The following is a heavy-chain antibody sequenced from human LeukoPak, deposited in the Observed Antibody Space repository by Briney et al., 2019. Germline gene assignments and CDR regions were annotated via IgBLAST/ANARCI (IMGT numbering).Heavy chain of an antibody. D-gene: IGHD3-22*01. J-gene: IGHJ4*02. V-gene: IGHV1-69*06. Sequence: SVKVSCKASGDTFNNNAINWVRQAPGQGLEWMGSIIPIFGTPNYAQKFEGRLTITADRSTTTAYMELSSLRAEDTAVYYCARDTNMILLDYWGQGTLISVSS. CDR1: GDTFNNNA. CDR2: IIPIFGTP. CDR3: ARDTNMILLDY.